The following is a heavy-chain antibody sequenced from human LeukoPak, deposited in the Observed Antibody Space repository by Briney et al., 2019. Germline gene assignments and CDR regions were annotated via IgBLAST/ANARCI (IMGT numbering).Heavy chain of an antibody. CDR3: ARELELLWFGELLPNWFDP. V-gene: IGHV4-39*02. D-gene: IGHD3-10*01. Sequence: SETLSLTCTVAGDSITSSRNYWAWIRQPPGKGLKWIGTIYYIGRTDYTPSLRSRVTISVDTSKNQFSLKLSSVTAADTAVYYCARELELLWFGELLPNWFDPWGQGTLVTVSS. CDR1: GDSITSSRNY. J-gene: IGHJ5*02. CDR2: IYYIGRT.